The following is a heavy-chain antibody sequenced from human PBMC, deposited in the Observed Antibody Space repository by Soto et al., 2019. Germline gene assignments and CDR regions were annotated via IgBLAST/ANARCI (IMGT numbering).Heavy chain of an antibody. D-gene: IGHD5-18*01. CDR3: ERVLWIQLWYFDP. V-gene: IGHV4-31*03. J-gene: IGHJ5*02. CDR2: IYYSGST. CDR1: GGSISSGGYY. Sequence: SETLSLTCTVSGGSISSGGYYWSWIRQHPGKGLEWIGYIYYSGSTYYNPSLKSRVTISVDTSKNQFSLKLSSVTAADTAVYYCERVLWIQLWYFDPWGQGTLVTVSS.